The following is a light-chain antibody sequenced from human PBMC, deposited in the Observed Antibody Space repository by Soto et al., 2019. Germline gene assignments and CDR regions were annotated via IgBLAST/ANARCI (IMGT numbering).Light chain of an antibody. CDR2: EVN. J-gene: IGLJ1*01. CDR1: SSDIGSYNR. Sequence: QSVLTQPPSVSGSPGQSVTISCTGTSSDIGSYNRVSWYQQPPGTAPKLMIYEVNNRPSGVPDRFSGSTSGNTAYLTISGLQAEDEADYYCSLYKRISTYVFGTGTKLTVL. V-gene: IGLV2-18*01. CDR3: SLYKRISTYV.